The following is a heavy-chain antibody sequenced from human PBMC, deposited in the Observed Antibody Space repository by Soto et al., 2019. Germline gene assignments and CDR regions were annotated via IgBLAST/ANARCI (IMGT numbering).Heavy chain of an antibody. CDR1: GGSFSGQR. CDR3: ANEPN. CDR2: IIPMFRTT. J-gene: IGHJ4*02. Sequence: QVQLVQSGAEVKKPGSSVKVSCKASGGSFSGQRVSWVRQAPGQRLEWMGGIIPMFRTTNYARTFHGRLTNTADGSTITATRALTSLTSDYTAVSYCANEPNWGQGTLVTVSS. V-gene: IGHV1-69*01.